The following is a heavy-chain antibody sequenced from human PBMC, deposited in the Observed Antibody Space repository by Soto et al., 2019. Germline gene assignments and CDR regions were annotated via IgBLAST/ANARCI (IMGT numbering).Heavy chain of an antibody. CDR3: XRRSQMATIXXLDY. J-gene: IGHJ4*02. CDR1: GGSISSSGYY. Sequence: SETLSLTCTVSGGSISSSGYYWGWIRQPPGKGLEWIGTIYYSGSTYYNPSLKSRITISVDTTKNQFSLNLSSVTAADTAVYYRXRRSQMATIXXLDYWGQGTLVTVSS. CDR2: IYYSGST. D-gene: IGHD5-12*01. V-gene: IGHV4-39*01.